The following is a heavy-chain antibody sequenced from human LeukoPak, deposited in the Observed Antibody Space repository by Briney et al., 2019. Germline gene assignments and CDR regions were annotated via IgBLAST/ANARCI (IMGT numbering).Heavy chain of an antibody. CDR2: IWYDGSNK. CDR1: GFTFSIYG. Sequence: GRSLRLSCAASGFTFSIYGMHWVRQAPGKGLEWVAVIWYDGSNKYYADSVKGRFTISRDNSKNTLYLRMNSLRAEDTAVYYCVAMSVAATPDYWGQGTLVTVSS. CDR3: VAMSVAATPDY. D-gene: IGHD6-19*01. J-gene: IGHJ4*02. V-gene: IGHV3-33*01.